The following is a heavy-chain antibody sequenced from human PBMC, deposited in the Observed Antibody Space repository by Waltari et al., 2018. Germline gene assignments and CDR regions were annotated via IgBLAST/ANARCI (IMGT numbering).Heavy chain of an antibody. D-gene: IGHD3-10*01. V-gene: IGHV3-23*01. CDR2: LSGSGLI. J-gene: IGHJ6*02. CDR3: AKDEGNRRAPTFGMDV. CDR1: GFPFTSSP. Sequence: EMQLLASGGGLAQHGGSVRVSCAASGFPFTSSPLNWVRQAPGRGLEWLSLLSGSGLIDYADSVKGRFTISRDTSKNTVYLQMDSLRAEDTAVYYCAKDEGNRRAPTFGMDVWGRGTTVIVS.